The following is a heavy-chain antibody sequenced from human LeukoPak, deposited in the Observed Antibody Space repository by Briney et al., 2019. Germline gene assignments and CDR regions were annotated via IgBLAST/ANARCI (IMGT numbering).Heavy chain of an antibody. V-gene: IGHV4-39*01. CDR2: INYSGST. J-gene: IGHJ4*02. Sequence: SETLSLTCSVSGDSISSSPEYWGWIRQPPGKGLEYIGSINYSGSTYYDPSLKGRVTISVDTSREQLSLKLNSVTAADTAIYYCARLPGTDYSIDYWGQGSLVTVSS. CDR1: GDSISSSPEY. D-gene: IGHD4-11*01. CDR3: ARLPGTDYSIDY.